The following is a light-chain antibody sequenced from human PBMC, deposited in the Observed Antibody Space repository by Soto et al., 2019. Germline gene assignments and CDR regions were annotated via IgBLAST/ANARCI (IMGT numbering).Light chain of an antibody. V-gene: IGKV1-5*01. J-gene: IGKJ5*01. CDR2: DAS. CDR1: QSISRW. CDR3: QKYNSVPFT. Sequence: EIQMTQSPSTLAASVGDRVTITCRAIQSISRWLAXYQEKPVKAPKLLIYDASSLESGVQSRFSGSGSGTEFTLTISRLQPEDVATYYCQKYNSVPFTCGQGTRLQIK.